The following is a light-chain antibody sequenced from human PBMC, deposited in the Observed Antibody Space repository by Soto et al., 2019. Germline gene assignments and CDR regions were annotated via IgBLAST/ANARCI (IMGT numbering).Light chain of an antibody. CDR1: TSDVATYNL. CDR2: EVT. J-gene: IGLJ2*01. CDR3: SSYAGGNTAV. V-gene: IGLV2-23*02. Sequence: QSALTQPASVSGSPGQSITISCTGTTSDVATYNLVSWYQQHPDKAPKLMIYEVTKQPSGVSNRFSGSKSGDTASLTISGLQADDEADYYCSSYAGGNTAVFGGGTKVTVL.